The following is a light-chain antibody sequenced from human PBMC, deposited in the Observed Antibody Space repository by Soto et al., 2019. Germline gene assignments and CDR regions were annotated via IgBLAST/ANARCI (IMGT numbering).Light chain of an antibody. CDR2: GVS. CDR3: QQYNNWPLT. Sequence: EVVMTQSPATLSVSPGERATLSCRASQSITSTYLAWYQQKPGQAPRLLIYGVSSRATGVPDRFSGSGSGTDFTLTISSLQSEDFAVYYCQQYNNWPLTFGGGTKVDIK. V-gene: IGKV3D-15*01. J-gene: IGKJ4*01. CDR1: QSITSTY.